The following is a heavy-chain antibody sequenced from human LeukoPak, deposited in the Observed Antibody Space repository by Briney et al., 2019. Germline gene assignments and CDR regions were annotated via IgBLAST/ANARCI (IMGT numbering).Heavy chain of an antibody. CDR3: ARDIIRADGYNFDS. Sequence: SETLSLTCTVSGDSVSSGSSYWSWIRQPPGKGLECIGNIQYSGSTNYNPSLKNRVTISVDTSKNQFSLKLSSVTAADTAVYYCARDIIRADGYNFDSWGQGTLVTVSS. J-gene: IGHJ5*01. D-gene: IGHD5-24*01. V-gene: IGHV4-61*01. CDR1: GDSVSSGSSY. CDR2: IQYSGST.